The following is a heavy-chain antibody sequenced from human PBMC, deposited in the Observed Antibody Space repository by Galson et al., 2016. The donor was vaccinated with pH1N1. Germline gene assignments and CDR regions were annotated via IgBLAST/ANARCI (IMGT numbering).Heavy chain of an antibody. V-gene: IGHV3-21*01. J-gene: IGHJ4*02. CDR1: GFTFSSYS. D-gene: IGHD3-22*01. CDR2: ISSSNSYI. CDR3: ARGVYYYDSSGPIDY. Sequence: SLRLSCAASGFTFSSYSMNWVRQAPGKGLEWVSSISSSNSYIYYADSVKGRFTISRDNAKNSLYLQMNSLRAEDTAVYYCARGVYYYDSSGPIDYWGQGTLVTVSS.